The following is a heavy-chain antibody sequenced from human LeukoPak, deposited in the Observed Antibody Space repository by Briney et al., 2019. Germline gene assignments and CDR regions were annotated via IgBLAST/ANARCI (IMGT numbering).Heavy chain of an antibody. CDR3: ARDFGRWFIDY. Sequence: GGSLRLSCAASGFTFSSYNMNWVRQAPGKGLEWVSSISTSGSYKYYADSVKGRFTISRDNAKNSMYLQMNSLRAEDTAVYYCARDFGRWFIDYWGQGTLVTVSS. J-gene: IGHJ4*02. V-gene: IGHV3-21*01. CDR2: ISTSGSYK. CDR1: GFTFSSYN. D-gene: IGHD4-23*01.